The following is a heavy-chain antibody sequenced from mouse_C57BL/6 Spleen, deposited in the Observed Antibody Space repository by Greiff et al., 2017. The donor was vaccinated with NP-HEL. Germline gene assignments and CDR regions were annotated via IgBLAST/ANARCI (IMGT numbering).Heavy chain of an antibody. Sequence: QVQLQQPGAELVKPGASVKLSCKASGYTFTSYWMHWVKQRPGQGLEWIGMIHPNSGSTKYNEKFKSKATLTVDKSSSTAYMQLSSLTSEDSAVYYCARGHGSSYVGAMDYWGQGTSVTVSS. V-gene: IGHV1-64*01. CDR1: GYTFTSYW. CDR3: ARGHGSSYVGAMDY. J-gene: IGHJ4*01. D-gene: IGHD1-1*01. CDR2: IHPNSGST.